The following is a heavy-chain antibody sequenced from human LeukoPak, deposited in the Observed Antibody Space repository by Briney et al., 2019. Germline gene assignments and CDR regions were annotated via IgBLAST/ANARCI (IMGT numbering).Heavy chain of an antibody. CDR2: ISASGDSA. D-gene: IGHD6-19*01. J-gene: IGHJ4*02. CDR3: ARSLRVAVAASY. CDR1: GFTFSTFSSYA. V-gene: IGHV3-23*01. Sequence: PGGSLSLSCAVAGFTFSTFSSYALTWVRQAPGKGLEWVSVISASGDSAYYADSVKCRFTISRDNSKNSLYLQMNSLTAEDTAIYYCARSLRVAVAASYWGQGTLVTVSS.